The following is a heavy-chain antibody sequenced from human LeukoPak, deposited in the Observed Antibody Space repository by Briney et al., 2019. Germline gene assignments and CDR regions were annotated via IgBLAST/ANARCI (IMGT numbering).Heavy chain of an antibody. J-gene: IGHJ4*02. CDR3: ARTVKRWVHGYCFDY. D-gene: IGHD5-24*01. Sequence: SETLSLTCTLPGGSISSYYWSWIRQPPGKGLEWIGYIYYSGSTNYNPSLKSRATISVNTSKNQFSLKLSSVTAADTAVYYCARTVKRWVHGYCFDYWGQGTLVTASS. CDR2: IYYSGST. V-gene: IGHV4-59*01. CDR1: GGSISSYY.